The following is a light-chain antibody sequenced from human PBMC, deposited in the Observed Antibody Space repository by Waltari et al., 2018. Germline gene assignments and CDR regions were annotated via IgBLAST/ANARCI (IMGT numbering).Light chain of an antibody. CDR2: DVS. Sequence: QSALTQPASVSGSPGQSITISCPGISSDGGSYNPVSWYQDHPGQGPKVIIYDVSDRPSGVSARFAGSKSGNTASLTISGLQAEDEADYYCSSQSSNNVVLFGGGTKVTVL. CDR3: SSQSSNNVVL. J-gene: IGLJ3*02. V-gene: IGLV2-14*03. CDR1: SSDGGSYNP.